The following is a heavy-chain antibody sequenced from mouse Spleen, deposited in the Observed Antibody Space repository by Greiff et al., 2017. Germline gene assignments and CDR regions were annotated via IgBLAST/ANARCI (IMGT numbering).Heavy chain of an antibody. J-gene: IGHJ3*01. CDR2: INPSTGGT. D-gene: IGHD2-3*01. V-gene: IGHV1-42*01. CDR1: GYSFTGYY. Sequence: EVKLMESGPELVKPGASVKISCKASGYSFTGYYMNWVKQSPEKSLEWIGEINPSTGGTTYNQKFKAKATLTVDKSSSTAYMQLKSLTSEDSAVYYCARCDDGYYPFAYWGQGTLVTVSA. CDR3: ARCDDGYYPFAY.